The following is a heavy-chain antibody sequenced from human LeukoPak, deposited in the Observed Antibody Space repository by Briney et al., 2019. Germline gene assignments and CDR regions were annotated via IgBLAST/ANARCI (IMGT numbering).Heavy chain of an antibody. CDR3: ARLRLGYCSSTSCSELLAFDY. V-gene: IGHV1-18*01. J-gene: IGHJ4*02. Sequence: ASVKVSCKASGYTFTSYGISWVRQAPGQGLEWMGWISAYNGNTNYAQKLQGRVTMTTDPSTSTAYMELRSLRSDDTAVYYCARLRLGYCSSTSCSELLAFDYWGQGTLVTVSS. CDR1: GYTFTSYG. CDR2: ISAYNGNT. D-gene: IGHD2-2*01.